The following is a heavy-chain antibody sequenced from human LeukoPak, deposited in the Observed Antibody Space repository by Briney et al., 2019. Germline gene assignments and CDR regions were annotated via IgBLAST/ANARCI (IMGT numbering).Heavy chain of an antibody. CDR1: GFSFSSYS. J-gene: IGHJ4*02. V-gene: IGHV3-48*02. CDR3: ARVRDSSGYYFVNYFDK. CDR2: ISGSSTIT. Sequence: GGSLRLSCVASGFSFSSYSMSWVRQAPGKGLEWVSYISGSSTITYDADSVKGRFTISRDNAQNSLYLQMNNLRDEDTAVYYCARVRDSSGYYFVNYFDKWGQGILVTVSS. D-gene: IGHD3-22*01.